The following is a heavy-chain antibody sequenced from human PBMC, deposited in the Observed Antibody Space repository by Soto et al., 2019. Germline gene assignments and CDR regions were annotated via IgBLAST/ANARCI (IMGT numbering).Heavy chain of an antibody. CDR2: IIPIFGTA. V-gene: IGHV1-69*01. J-gene: IGHJ6*02. D-gene: IGHD2-15*01. Sequence: QVQLVQSGAEVKKPGSSVKVSCKAPGGTFSSYAISWVRQAPGQGLEWMGGIIPIFGTAKYAQKFQGRVTITADESTSTGYMERSSLRSEDTAVYYCAGSQGGSSSLDIYYYYYYGMDVWGQGTTVTVSS. CDR1: GGTFSSYA. CDR3: AGSQGGSSSLDIYYYYYYGMDV.